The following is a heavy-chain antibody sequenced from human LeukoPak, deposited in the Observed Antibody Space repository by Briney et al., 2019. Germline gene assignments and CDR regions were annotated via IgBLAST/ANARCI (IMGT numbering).Heavy chain of an antibody. V-gene: IGHV3-21*01. Sequence: GGSLRLSCAASGFTFSSYSMNWVRQAPGKGLEWVSSISSSTSYIYYADSVKGRFTISRDNAKNSLYLQMNSLRAEDTAVYYCAKHYYDSREDAFDIWGQGTMVTVSS. CDR2: ISSSTSYI. D-gene: IGHD3-22*01. CDR1: GFTFSSYS. CDR3: AKHYYDSREDAFDI. J-gene: IGHJ3*02.